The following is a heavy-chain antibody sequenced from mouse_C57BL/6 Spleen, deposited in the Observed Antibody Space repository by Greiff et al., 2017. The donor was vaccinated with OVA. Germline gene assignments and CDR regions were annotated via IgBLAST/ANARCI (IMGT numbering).Heavy chain of an antibody. CDR3: ARWQGNYWYFDV. CDR1: GYAFSSSW. Sequence: VQLQQSGPELVKPGASVKISCKASGYAFSSSWMNWVKQRPGKGLEWIGRIYPGGGDTNYNGKFKGKATLTADKSSSTAYMQLSSLTSEDSAVYFCARWQGNYWYFDVWGTGTTVTVSS. V-gene: IGHV1-82*01. J-gene: IGHJ1*03. CDR2: IYPGGGDT. D-gene: IGHD2-1*01.